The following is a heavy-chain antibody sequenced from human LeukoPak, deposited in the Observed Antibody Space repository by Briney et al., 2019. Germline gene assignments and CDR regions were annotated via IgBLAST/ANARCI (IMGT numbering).Heavy chain of an antibody. J-gene: IGHJ6*02. CDR1: GFTFTSSA. CDR3: AAAGYCSSTSCSPYYDYGMDV. V-gene: IGHV1-58*02. Sequence: SVKVSCKASGFTFTSSAMQWVRQACGQRLEWIGWIVVGSGNTNYAQKFQERVTITRDMSTSTAYMELSSLRSEDTAVYYCAAAGYCSSTSCSPYYDYGMDVWAQGTTVTVSS. D-gene: IGHD2-2*01. CDR2: IVVGSGNT.